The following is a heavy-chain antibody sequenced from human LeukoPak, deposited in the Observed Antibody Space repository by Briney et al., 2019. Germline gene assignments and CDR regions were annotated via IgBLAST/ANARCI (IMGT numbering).Heavy chain of an antibody. J-gene: IGHJ4*02. CDR3: ARNTGGTLTL. V-gene: IGHV5-10-1*01. CDR1: GYTFTDHW. Sequence: GESLKISCTGSGYTFTDHWISWGRRMPGKGLEWMGRIDPSDSYTQYIPSLQGHVTISTDKSISTAYLQWSSLKASDTAIYYCARNTGGTLTLWGQGTLVTVSS. D-gene: IGHD1-14*01. CDR2: IDPSDSYT.